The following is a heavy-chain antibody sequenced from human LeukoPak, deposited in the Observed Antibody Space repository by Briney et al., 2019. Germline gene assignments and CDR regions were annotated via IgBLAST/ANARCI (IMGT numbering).Heavy chain of an antibody. CDR3: ARDLDSSSSLDY. V-gene: IGHV4-59*01. CDR2: IYYSGST. J-gene: IGHJ4*02. D-gene: IGHD6-13*01. CDR1: GGSISSYY. Sequence: LETLSLTCTVSGGSISSYYWSWIRQPPGKGLEWIGYIYYSGSTNYNPSLKSRVTISVDTSKNQFSLKLSSVTAADTAVYYCARDLDSSSSLDYWGQGTLVTVSS.